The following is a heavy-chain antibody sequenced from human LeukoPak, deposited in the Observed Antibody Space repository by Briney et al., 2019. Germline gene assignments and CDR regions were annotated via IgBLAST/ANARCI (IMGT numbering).Heavy chain of an antibody. CDR1: GFTFSSYE. V-gene: IGHV3-48*03. CDR2: ISSSGSTI. J-gene: IGHJ4*02. Sequence: GGSLRLSCAASGFTFSSYEMNWVRQAPGKGLAWVSYISSSGSTIYYADSVKGRFTISRDNAKNSLYLQMNNLRAEDTAFYYCVRHDFWSGFKGGDYWGQGTLVTVSS. D-gene: IGHD3-3*01. CDR3: VRHDFWSGFKGGDY.